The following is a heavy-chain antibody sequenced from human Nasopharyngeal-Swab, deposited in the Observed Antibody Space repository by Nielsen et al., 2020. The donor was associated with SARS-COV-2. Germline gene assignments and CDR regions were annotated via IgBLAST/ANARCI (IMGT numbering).Heavy chain of an antibody. CDR3: AKDGRLSTSNWFDP. D-gene: IGHD2-2*01. Sequence: GGSLRLSCAASGFTFSSYAMSWVRQAPGKGLEWVSAISGSGGSTYYTDSVKGRFTISRDNSKNTLYLQMNSLRAEDTAVYYCAKDGRLSTSNWFDPWGQGTLVTVSS. V-gene: IGHV3-23*01. J-gene: IGHJ5*02. CDR1: GFTFSSYA. CDR2: ISGSGGST.